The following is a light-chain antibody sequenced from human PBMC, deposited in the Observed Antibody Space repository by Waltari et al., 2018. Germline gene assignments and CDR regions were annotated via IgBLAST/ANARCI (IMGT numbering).Light chain of an antibody. Sequence: DIEMTQSPDSLAVSLGERATMNCKYNQSVVYSSNNNNYLAWYKKKQRQPPKLIIYCASTPESGLPDRFIGIATGTDLTLTISNLQAEDVAVYYSQPYYSTPLTFGQGTKVEIK. CDR2: CAS. J-gene: IGKJ1*01. CDR1: QSVVYSSNNNNY. CDR3: QPYYSTPLT. V-gene: IGKV4-1*01.